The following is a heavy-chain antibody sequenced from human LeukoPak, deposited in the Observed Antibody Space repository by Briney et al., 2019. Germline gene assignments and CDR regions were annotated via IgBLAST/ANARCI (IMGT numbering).Heavy chain of an antibody. CDR3: ARDIEAAGLFLDY. D-gene: IGHD6-13*01. Sequence: GGSLRLSCAASGFTFSSYWMTWVRQAPGKGLEWVANIKYDGSEKDYMDSVKGRFTTSRDNAKNSLYLQMNSLRAEDTAVYYCARDIEAAGLFLDYWGQGTLVPVSS. CDR2: IKYDGSEK. J-gene: IGHJ4*02. V-gene: IGHV3-7*01. CDR1: GFTFSSYW.